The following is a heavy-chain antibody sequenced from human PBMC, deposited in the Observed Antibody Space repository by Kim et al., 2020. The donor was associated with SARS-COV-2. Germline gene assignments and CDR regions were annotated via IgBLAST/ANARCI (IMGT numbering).Heavy chain of an antibody. CDR3: ARGGITIFLDY. CDR1: GFTSNDSA. Sequence: GGSLRLSWARAGFTSNDSAVDRVRQPPGRGQESVALISYEGNNKYYADSVKGRFTISRDNSKNTLYLQMNSLRAEDTAVYYCARGGITIFLDYWGQGT. CDR2: ISYEGNNK. V-gene: IGHV3-30-3*01. J-gene: IGHJ4*02. D-gene: IGHD3-9*01.